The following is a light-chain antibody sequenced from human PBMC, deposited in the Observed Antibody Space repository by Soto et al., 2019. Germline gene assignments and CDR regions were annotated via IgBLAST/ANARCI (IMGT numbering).Light chain of an antibody. CDR1: GSDVGSYKY. J-gene: IGLJ1*01. Sequence: QSVLTQPASVSGSPGQSITISCTGTGSDVGSYKYVSWYQQHPGKAPNLIIFEVSNRPSGISHRFSGSKSGNTASLTISGLRAEDEADYYCSSYTRQYTPSYVFGTGTKLTVL. V-gene: IGLV2-14*01. CDR2: EVS. CDR3: SSYTRQYTPSYV.